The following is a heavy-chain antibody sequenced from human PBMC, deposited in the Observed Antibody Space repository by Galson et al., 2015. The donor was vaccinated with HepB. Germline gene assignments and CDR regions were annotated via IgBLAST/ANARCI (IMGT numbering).Heavy chain of an antibody. J-gene: IGHJ2*01. D-gene: IGHD4-17*01. V-gene: IGHV4-59*11. Sequence: ETLSLTCTVSGGSIGTHYWGWLRQPPGKGLEWIGDISYSGDTSYNPSLKSRVTISLDTPKKQFSLRLNSVTAADTAVYYCAKYGDYWYFDLWGRGTLVTVSS. CDR3: AKYGDYWYFDL. CDR2: ISYSGDT. CDR1: GGSIGTHY.